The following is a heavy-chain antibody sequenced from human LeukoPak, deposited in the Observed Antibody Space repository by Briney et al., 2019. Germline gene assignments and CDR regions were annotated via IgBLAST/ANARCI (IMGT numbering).Heavy chain of an antibody. CDR2: INHSGST. D-gene: IGHD3-9*01. J-gene: IGHJ6*03. CDR3: ARQRKRYYDILTGQVAYYYYMDV. Sequence: PSETLSLTCAVYGGSFSGYYWSCIRQPPGKGLEWIGEINHSGSTNYNPSLKSRVTISVDTSKNQFSLRLSSVTAADTAVYYCARQRKRYYDILTGQVAYYYYMDVWGKGTTVTISS. CDR1: GGSFSGYY. V-gene: IGHV4-34*01.